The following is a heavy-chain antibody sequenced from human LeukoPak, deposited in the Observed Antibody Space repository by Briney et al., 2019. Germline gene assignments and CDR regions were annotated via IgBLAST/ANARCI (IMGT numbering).Heavy chain of an antibody. CDR3: ATRPGYSSSWYGFEFDY. CDR1: GYTFTTYH. CDR2: INPRDGDT. D-gene: IGHD6-13*01. J-gene: IGHJ4*02. V-gene: IGHV1-46*01. Sequence: ASVKVSCKASGYTFTTYHIHWVRQAPGQGLEWMGIINPRDGDTSHAQKFQGRVTVTEDTSTDTAYMELSSLRSEDTAVYYCATRPGYSSSWYGFEFDYWGQGTLVTVSS.